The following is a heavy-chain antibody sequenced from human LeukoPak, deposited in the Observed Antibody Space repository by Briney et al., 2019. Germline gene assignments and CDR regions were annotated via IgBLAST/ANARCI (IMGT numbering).Heavy chain of an antibody. CDR1: GGSISSSSYY. CDR2: IYYSGST. V-gene: IGHV4-39*01. Sequence: KPSETLSLTCTVSGGSISSSSYYWGWIRQPPGKGLEWFGSIYYSGSTYYNPSLKSRVTISVDTSKNQFSLKQSSVTAADTAVYYCASVFGVVIYHYYYMDVWGKGTTVTVSS. D-gene: IGHD3-3*01. J-gene: IGHJ6*03. CDR3: ASVFGVVIYHYYYMDV.